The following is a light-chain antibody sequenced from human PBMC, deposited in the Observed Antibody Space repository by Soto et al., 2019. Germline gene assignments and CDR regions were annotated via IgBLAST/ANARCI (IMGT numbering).Light chain of an antibody. CDR1: QSIANY. J-gene: IGKJ1*01. Sequence: DIQMTQSPSSLSASVGDRVTISCRAGQSIANYLNWYQQKPGKAPKLLIYRASTLRSGVPSTFSGSGSGTDFTLTISSLQPEDFAIYYCQQSYTTPPTFGQGTKVEIK. CDR2: RAS. CDR3: QQSYTTPPT. V-gene: IGKV1-39*01.